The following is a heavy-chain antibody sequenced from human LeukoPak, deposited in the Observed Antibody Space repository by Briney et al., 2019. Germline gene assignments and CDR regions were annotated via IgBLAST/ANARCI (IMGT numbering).Heavy chain of an antibody. V-gene: IGHV3-64D*06. J-gene: IGHJ4*02. CDR2: ISKNGGNT. CDR3: AGALVAPYYFDY. D-gene: IGHD2-15*01. Sequence: GGSLRLSCLGSGFTFSWYGMNWVRQAPGRGLEYVSAISKNGGNTYYVDSVKGRFTISRDNSKNTLYLQMNSLRAEGTAVYYCAGALVAPYYFDYWGQGALVTVSS. CDR1: GFTFSWYG.